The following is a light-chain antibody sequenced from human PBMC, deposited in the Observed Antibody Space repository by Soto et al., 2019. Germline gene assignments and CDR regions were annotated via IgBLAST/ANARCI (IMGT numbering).Light chain of an antibody. CDR2: DAS. CDR3: QQYHSYWT. J-gene: IGKJ1*01. Sequence: DFPMTQTPSTLSASVGDIVTITCRASQNIRSRLAWFQQKPGKAPKLLIYDASSLESGVPQRFSGSGSGTEFTLTISSLQTDDFSTYYCQQYHSYWTLCQGTKVDIK. CDR1: QNIRSR. V-gene: IGKV1-5*01.